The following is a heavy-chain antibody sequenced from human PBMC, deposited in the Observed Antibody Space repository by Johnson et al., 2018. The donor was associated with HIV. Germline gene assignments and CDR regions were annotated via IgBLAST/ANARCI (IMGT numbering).Heavy chain of an antibody. Sequence: QVQLVESGGGLVKPGGSLRLSCAASGFTFSDYYMSWIRQAPGKGLEWVSSIRSIGTTMYYAASVKGRFTISRNNVRNSLYLQMSSLRAADTAVYYCAREKLGSTEYDAFDIWGQGTMVTVSS. J-gene: IGHJ3*02. V-gene: IGHV3-11*04. CDR1: GFTFSDYY. CDR3: AREKLGSTEYDAFDI. CDR2: IRSIGTTM. D-gene: IGHD4-17*01.